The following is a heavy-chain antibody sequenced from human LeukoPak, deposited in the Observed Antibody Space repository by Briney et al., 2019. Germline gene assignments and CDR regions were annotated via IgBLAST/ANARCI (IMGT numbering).Heavy chain of an antibody. CDR2: IYSDGGT. CDR1: GFTVSSNY. D-gene: IGHD1-26*01. CDR3: ARVTGSSPTFNI. Sequence: PGGSLRLSCAASGFTVSSNYMSWVRQAPGKGLEWVSLIYSDGGTYYADSVKGRFTISRDISKNTLYLQVNSLTAEDTAVYYCARVTGSSPTFNIWGQGTMVTVSS. J-gene: IGHJ3*02. V-gene: IGHV3-53*01.